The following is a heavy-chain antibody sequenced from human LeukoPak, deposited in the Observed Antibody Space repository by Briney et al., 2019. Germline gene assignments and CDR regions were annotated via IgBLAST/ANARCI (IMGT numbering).Heavy chain of an antibody. V-gene: IGHV3-23*01. CDR3: AKANVKYCSGGSCFDAFDI. Sequence: GGSLRLSCAASGFTFSSYAMSWVRQAPGKGPEWVSAISYSGGTTYYADSVKGRFTITRDNSKNTLYRQMNSLRAEDTAVYYCAKANVKYCSGGSCFDAFDIWGQGTMVTVSS. D-gene: IGHD2-15*01. CDR1: GFTFSSYA. J-gene: IGHJ3*02. CDR2: ISYSGGTT.